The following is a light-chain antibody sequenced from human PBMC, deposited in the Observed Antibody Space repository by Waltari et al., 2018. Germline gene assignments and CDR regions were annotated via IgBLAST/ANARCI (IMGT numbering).Light chain of an antibody. CDR3: QAWDSGVAGV. Sequence: SYDLTQSPSVSVSPGQTASLTCSGADLEIKYVCWYQQKPGQSPVLVIYQDVRRPSEIPERFSGSNSGNTATLTISGTQPMDEADYYCQAWDSGVAGVFGTGTKVTVL. V-gene: IGLV3-1*01. J-gene: IGLJ1*01. CDR1: DLEIKY. CDR2: QDV.